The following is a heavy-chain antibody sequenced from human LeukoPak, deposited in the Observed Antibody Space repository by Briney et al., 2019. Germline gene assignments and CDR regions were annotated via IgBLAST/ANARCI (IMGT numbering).Heavy chain of an antibody. D-gene: IGHD3-3*01. Sequence: GGSLRLSCAASGFTFSSYSMNWVRQAPGKGLEWVSYISSSSSTIYYADSVKGRFTISRDNAKNSLYLQMNSLRAEDTAVYYCASYTYYDFWSGYSPPNYYYYYMDVWGKGTTVTVSS. J-gene: IGHJ6*03. V-gene: IGHV3-48*01. CDR3: ASYTYYDFWSGYSPPNYYYYYMDV. CDR1: GFTFSSYS. CDR2: ISSSSSTI.